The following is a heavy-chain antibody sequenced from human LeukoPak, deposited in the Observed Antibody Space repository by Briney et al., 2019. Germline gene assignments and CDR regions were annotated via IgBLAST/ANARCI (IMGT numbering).Heavy chain of an antibody. CDR2: ISSSGSTI. CDR1: GFTFSDYY. Sequence: GGSLRLSCAASGFTFSDYYMSWIRQAPGKGLEWVSYISSSGSTIYYAASLKGRFTISRDNAKNSLYLQMNSLRADDTAVYYCARVREAAAFDFWGQGTLVTVSS. D-gene: IGHD6-13*01. V-gene: IGHV3-11*04. CDR3: ARVREAAAFDF. J-gene: IGHJ4*02.